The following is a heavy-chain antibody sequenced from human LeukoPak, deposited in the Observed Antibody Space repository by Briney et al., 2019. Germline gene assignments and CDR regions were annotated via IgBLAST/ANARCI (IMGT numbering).Heavy chain of an antibody. V-gene: IGHV4-59*08. J-gene: IGHJ4*02. D-gene: IGHD1-7*01. CDR1: GGFISSYY. CDR2: IYYIGGT. Sequence: SETLSLTCTVSGGFISSYYWSWIRQPPGKGLEWIGYIYYIGGTNYNPSLKSRVTISVDTSKNQFSLKLSSVTAADTAVYYCTRQGSLGTSGYDYWGQGTLVTVSS. CDR3: TRQGSLGTSGYDY.